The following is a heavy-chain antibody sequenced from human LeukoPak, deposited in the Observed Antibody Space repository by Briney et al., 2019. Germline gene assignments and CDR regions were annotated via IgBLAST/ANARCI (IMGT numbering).Heavy chain of an antibody. V-gene: IGHV1-69*13. Sequence: ASVKVSCKASGGTFSSYAISWVRQAPGQGLEWMGGIIPIFGTANYAQKSQGRVTITADESTSTAYMELSSLRSDDTAVYYCARAWGVRGYSYGERWLNYYYGMDVWGQGTTVTVSS. CDR2: IIPIFGTA. D-gene: IGHD5-18*01. CDR3: ARAWGVRGYSYGERWLNYYYGMDV. CDR1: GGTFSSYA. J-gene: IGHJ6*02.